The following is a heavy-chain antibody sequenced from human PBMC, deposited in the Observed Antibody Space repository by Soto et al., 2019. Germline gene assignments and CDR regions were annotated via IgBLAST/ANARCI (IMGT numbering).Heavy chain of an antibody. CDR1: GFTFSTHD. D-gene: IGHD3-22*01. Sequence: GSLRLSCAAYGFTFSTHDMHWVRQAPGKGLEWVALISYDGSNEYYAGSVKGRFTISRDNSKNTLYLQMNSLRPEDTAVYYCAKVRDSSGYYYAYWGQGALVTVSS. CDR2: ISYDGSNE. CDR3: AKVRDSSGYYYAY. J-gene: IGHJ4*02. V-gene: IGHV3-30*18.